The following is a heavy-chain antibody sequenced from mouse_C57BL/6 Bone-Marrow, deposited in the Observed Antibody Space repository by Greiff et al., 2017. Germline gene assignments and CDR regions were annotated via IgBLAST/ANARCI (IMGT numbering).Heavy chain of an antibody. CDR3: ARDLPDYCGSSHYAMDY. V-gene: IGHV5-4*01. CDR1: GFTFSSYA. J-gene: IGHJ4*01. Sequence: EVHLVESGGGLVKPGGSLKLSCAASGFTFSSYAMSWVRQTPEKRLEWVATISDGGSYTYYPDNVKGRFTISRDNAKNNLYLQMGHLKSEDTAMYYCARDLPDYCGSSHYAMDYWGQGTSVTVSS. D-gene: IGHD1-1*01. CDR2: ISDGGSYT.